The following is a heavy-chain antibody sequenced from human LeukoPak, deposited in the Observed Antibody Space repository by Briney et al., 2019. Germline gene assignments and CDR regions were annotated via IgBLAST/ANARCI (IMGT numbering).Heavy chain of an antibody. D-gene: IGHD2-15*01. J-gene: IGHJ4*02. Sequence: SETLSLTCTVSGGSISSSSYYWGWIRQPPGKGLEWIGNMYYSGSTYYNPSLKSRVTISVDTSNNQFSLKLSSVTAADTAVYYCASNSVVVAATRTDYWGQGTLVTVSS. V-gene: IGHV4-39*01. CDR3: ASNSVVVAATRTDY. CDR1: GGSISSSSYY. CDR2: MYYSGST.